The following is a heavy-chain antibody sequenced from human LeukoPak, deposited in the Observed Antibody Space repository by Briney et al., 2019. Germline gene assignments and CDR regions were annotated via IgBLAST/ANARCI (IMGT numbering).Heavy chain of an antibody. D-gene: IGHD2-2*01. V-gene: IGHV6-1*01. CDR3: AAEPVAPAAHSDYYYYYMDV. J-gene: IGHJ6*03. Sequence: SQTLSLTCAISGDSVSSNSAAWNWIRQSPSRGLEWLGRTYYRSKWYNDYAVSVKSRITINPDTSKNQFSLQLNSVTPEDTAVYYCAAEPVAPAAHSDYYYYYMDVWGKGTTVTVSS. CDR1: GDSVSSNSAA. CDR2: TYYRSKWYN.